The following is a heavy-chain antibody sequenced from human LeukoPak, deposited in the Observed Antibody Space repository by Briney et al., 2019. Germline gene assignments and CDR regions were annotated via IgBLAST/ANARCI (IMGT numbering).Heavy chain of an antibody. CDR2: ISYDGTNK. D-gene: IGHD6-19*01. V-gene: IGHV3-30-3*02. J-gene: IGHJ2*01. CDR1: GFTFSSYG. CDR3: VKQSISGFYGLGNWYFDL. Sequence: GGSLRLSCAASGFTFSSYGMHWVRQAPGKGLEWVAVISYDGTNKYHADSVKGRFTISRDNSKNTLFLQMNSLGAEDAAVYYCVKQSISGFYGLGNWYFDLWGRGTLVTVSS.